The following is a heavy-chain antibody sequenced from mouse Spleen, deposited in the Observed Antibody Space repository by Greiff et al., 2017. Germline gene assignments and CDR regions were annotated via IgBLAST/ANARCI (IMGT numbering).Heavy chain of an antibody. D-gene: IGHD2-1*01. CDR2: INPNNGGT. J-gene: IGHJ1*03. CDR1: GYTFTDYN. Sequence: VQLQQSGPELVKPGASVKMSCKASGYTFTDYNMHWVKQSHGKSLEWIGYINPNNGGTSYNQKFKGKATLTVNKSSSTAYMELRSLTSEDSAVYYCAEVYYGNWYFDVWGTGTTVTVSS. CDR3: AEVYYGNWYFDV. V-gene: IGHV1-22*01.